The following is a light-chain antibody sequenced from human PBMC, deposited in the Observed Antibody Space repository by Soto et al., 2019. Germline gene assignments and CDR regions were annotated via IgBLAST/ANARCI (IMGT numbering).Light chain of an antibody. CDR1: QSISTY. V-gene: IGKV3-11*01. CDR2: DAS. J-gene: IGKJ1*01. CDR3: QQYNNWPRT. Sequence: EIVLTQSPATLSLSPWERATLSCRASQSISTYLAWYQQKPGQAPRLLIYDASNRAPGIPARISGSGSGTDFTLTISRREPADFAVYYCQQYNNWPRTFGQGTKVDIK.